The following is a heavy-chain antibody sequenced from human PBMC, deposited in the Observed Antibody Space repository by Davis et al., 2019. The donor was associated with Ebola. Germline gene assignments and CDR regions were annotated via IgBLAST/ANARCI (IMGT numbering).Heavy chain of an antibody. CDR2: INPSGGST. D-gene: IGHD2-21*01. Sequence: AASVKVSCKTSGYNFTNYGISWVRQAPGQGLEWMGIINPSGGSTSYAQKFQGRVTMTRENSMSTAYMELSSLRSEDTAVYFCARGGVAYSDLDYWGQGTLVAVSS. J-gene: IGHJ4*02. CDR3: ARGGVAYSDLDY. V-gene: IGHV1-46*01. CDR1: GYNFTNYG.